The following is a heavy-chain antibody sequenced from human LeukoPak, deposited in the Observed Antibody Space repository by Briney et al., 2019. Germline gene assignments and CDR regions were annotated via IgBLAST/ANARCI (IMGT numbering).Heavy chain of an antibody. CDR3: ARVTVGAPDADY. D-gene: IGHD1-26*01. CDR1: GYTFTSYG. J-gene: IGHJ4*02. CDR2: INPYNGNT. Sequence: ASVKVSCKASGYTFTSYGISWVRQAPGQGLEWMGWINPYNGNTNYAQKLQGRVTMTTDTSTSTAYMELRSLRSDDTAVYYCARVTVGAPDADYWGQGTLVTVSS. V-gene: IGHV1-18*01.